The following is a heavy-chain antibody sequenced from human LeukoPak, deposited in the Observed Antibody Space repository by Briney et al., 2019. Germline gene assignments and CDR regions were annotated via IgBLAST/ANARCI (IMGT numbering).Heavy chain of an antibody. J-gene: IGHJ6*03. V-gene: IGHV1-69*13. CDR1: GGTFSSYA. CDR2: IIPIFGTA. CDR3: ARGPIVVVPAAIRYYYYYYMDV. Sequence: ASVKVSCKASGGTFSSYAISWVRQAPGQGLEWMGGIIPIFGTANYAQKFQGRVTITADESTSTAYMELSSLRSEDTAVYYCARGPIVVVPAAIRYYYYYYMDVWGKGTTVTVSS. D-gene: IGHD2-2*02.